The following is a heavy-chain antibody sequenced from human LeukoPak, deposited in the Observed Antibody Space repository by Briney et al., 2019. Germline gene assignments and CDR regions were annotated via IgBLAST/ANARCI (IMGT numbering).Heavy chain of an antibody. J-gene: IGHJ5*02. CDR3: ASIRFLEWSNWFDP. D-gene: IGHD3-3*01. CDR1: GGSISSSSYS. Sequence: SETLSLTCTVSGGSISSSSYSWGWIRQPPGKGLEWIGSIYYSGSTYYNPSLKSRVTISVDTSKNQFSLKLSSVTAADTAVYYCASIRFLEWSNWFDPWGQGTLVTVSS. V-gene: IGHV4-39*01. CDR2: IYYSGST.